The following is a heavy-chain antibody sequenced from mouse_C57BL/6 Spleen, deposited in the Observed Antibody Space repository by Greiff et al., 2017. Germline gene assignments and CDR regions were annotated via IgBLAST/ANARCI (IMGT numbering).Heavy chain of an antibody. V-gene: IGHV14-4*01. CDR1: GFNIKDDY. D-gene: IGHD4-1*01. Sequence: EVQLQESGAELVRPGASVKLSCTASGFNIKDDYMHWVKQRPEQGLEWIGWIDPENGDTEYASKFQGKATITADTSSNTAYLQLSSLTSEDTAVYYCTTDWADGGLDYWGQGTTLTVSS. CDR3: TTDWADGGLDY. J-gene: IGHJ2*01. CDR2: IDPENGDT.